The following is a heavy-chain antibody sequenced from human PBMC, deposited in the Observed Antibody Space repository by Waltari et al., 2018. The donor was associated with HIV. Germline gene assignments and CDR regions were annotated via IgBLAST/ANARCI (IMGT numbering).Heavy chain of an antibody. Sequence: QVQLQESGPGLVKPSQTLSLTCNVSGGSVNSGDYYWNWVRHHPGRGLDWIGSINHSGITYYSPSLKSRVTISVDTSKNQFSLKVNSVTAADTAVYFCARSTLSGGVDFFDNWGQGTLVTVSS. CDR2: INHSGIT. V-gene: IGHV4-31*03. CDR1: GGSVNSGDYY. J-gene: IGHJ4*02. CDR3: ARSTLSGGVDFFDN. D-gene: IGHD2-2*01.